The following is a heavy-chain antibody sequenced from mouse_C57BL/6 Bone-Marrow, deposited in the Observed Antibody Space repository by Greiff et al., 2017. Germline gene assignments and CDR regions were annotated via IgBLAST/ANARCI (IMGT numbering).Heavy chain of an antibody. CDR2: ISDGGSYT. D-gene: IGHD1-1*01. CDR3: ARDGAYYDGSPRWAY. Sequence: EVQGVESGGGLVKPGGSLKLSCAASGFTFSSYAMSWVRQTPEKRLAWVATISDGGSYTYYPDNVKGRFTISRDNAKNHRYLQMSHLKSEDTAMYYCARDGAYYDGSPRWAYWGQGTLVTVSA. CDR1: GFTFSSYA. V-gene: IGHV5-4*01. J-gene: IGHJ3*01.